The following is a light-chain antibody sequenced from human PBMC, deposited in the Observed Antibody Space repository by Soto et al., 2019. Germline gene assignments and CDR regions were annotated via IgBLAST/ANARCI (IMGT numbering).Light chain of an antibody. J-gene: IGLJ2*01. Sequence: QSALTQPASVSGSPGQSITISCTGTSSDVGGYKYVSWYQQHPGKAPKLMIYEVSNRPSGVSNRFSGSKSDNTASLTISGLQAEDEADYYCSSYSSSRDVFFGGGTKLTVL. V-gene: IGLV2-14*01. CDR3: SSYSSSRDVF. CDR1: SSDVGGYKY. CDR2: EVS.